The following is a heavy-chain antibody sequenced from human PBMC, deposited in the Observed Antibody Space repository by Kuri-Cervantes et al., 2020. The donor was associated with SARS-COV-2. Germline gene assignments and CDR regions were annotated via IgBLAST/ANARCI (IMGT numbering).Heavy chain of an antibody. Sequence: GGSLRLSCEASGFIFSDYAMDWVRQASGKGLEWVSTMSGSGASTHYADSVKGRFTISRDNSKNMLYLQMYSLRAEDTAVYYCAKTSGYNYYFAYWGQGSLVTVSS. V-gene: IGHV3-23*01. CDR3: AKTSGYNYYFAY. CDR2: MSGSGAST. CDR1: GFIFSDYA. J-gene: IGHJ4*02. D-gene: IGHD5-24*01.